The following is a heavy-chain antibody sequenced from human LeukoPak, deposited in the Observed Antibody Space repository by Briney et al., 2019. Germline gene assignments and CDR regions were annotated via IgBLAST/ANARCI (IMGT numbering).Heavy chain of an antibody. CDR2: ISGSGGST. Sequence: PGGSLRLSCAASGFTFSSYAMSWVRQAPGKGLEWVSAISGSGGSTYYVDSVKGRFTVSRDNSKNTLFLQMNSLRVEDTALYYCTEGLSFAATDGFAIWGQGTMVTVSS. V-gene: IGHV3-23*01. CDR3: TEGLSFAATDGFAI. D-gene: IGHD2-15*01. J-gene: IGHJ3*02. CDR1: GFTFSSYA.